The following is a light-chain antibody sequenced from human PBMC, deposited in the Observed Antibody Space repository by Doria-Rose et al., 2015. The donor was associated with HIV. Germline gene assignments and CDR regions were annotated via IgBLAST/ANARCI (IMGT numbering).Light chain of an antibody. CDR2: AAS. J-gene: IGKJ1*01. CDR1: QDIRND. V-gene: IGKV1-17*01. CDR3: LQHNDYPRT. Sequence: DIQVTQSPSSLSASVGDRATITCRASQDIRNDLGWYQQTPGKAPKRLIYAASSLESGVPSRFSGGGSGTEFTLTISSLQPEDFTIYYCLQHNDYPRTFGQGTKVEIK.